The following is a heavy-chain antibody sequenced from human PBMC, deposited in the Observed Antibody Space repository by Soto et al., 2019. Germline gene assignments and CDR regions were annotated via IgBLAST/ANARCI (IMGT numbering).Heavy chain of an antibody. J-gene: IGHJ6*02. V-gene: IGHV4-59*01. CDR3: ARVQYCSSTSCTNYYYGMDV. Sequence: SETLSLTCTVSGGSISSYYWSWIRQPPGKGLEWIGYIYYSGSTNYNPSLKSRVTISVDTSKNQFSLKLSSLTAADTAVYYCARVQYCSSTSCTNYYYGMDVWGQGTTVTVSS. CDR1: GGSISSYY. D-gene: IGHD2-2*01. CDR2: IYYSGST.